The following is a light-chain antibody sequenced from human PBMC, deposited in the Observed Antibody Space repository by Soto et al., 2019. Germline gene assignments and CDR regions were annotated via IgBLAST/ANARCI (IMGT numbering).Light chain of an antibody. J-gene: IGKJ4*01. Sequence: EIVLTQSPGFLSVSPGERATLSCRASQTVRNGYLAWYQHKAGQAPRLLIYRTLSRAAGIPGRFSGSGSGTDFTLTISRLEPEDFAVYFCQQYADSPVTFGGGTKVEIK. CDR3: QQYADSPVT. CDR1: QTVRNGY. V-gene: IGKV3-20*01. CDR2: RTL.